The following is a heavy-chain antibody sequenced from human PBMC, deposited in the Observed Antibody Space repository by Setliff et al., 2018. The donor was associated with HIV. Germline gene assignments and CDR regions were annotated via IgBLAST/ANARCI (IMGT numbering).Heavy chain of an antibody. CDR3: ARDLGPQFDY. CDR1: GYSITSGYS. CDR2: AYHSGRT. J-gene: IGHJ4*02. V-gene: IGHV4-38-2*02. D-gene: IGHD3-16*01. Sequence: SETLSLTCAVSGYSITSGYSWGWIRQPPGKGLEWIGNAYHSGRTYYNPSLKSRVTMSIDTSKNQFSLRLNSVTAADTAMYYCARDLGPQFDYWGQGTLVTVSS.